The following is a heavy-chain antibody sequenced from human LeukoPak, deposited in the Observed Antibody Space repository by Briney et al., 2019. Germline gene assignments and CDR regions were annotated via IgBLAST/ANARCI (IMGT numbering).Heavy chain of an antibody. CDR2: INPNSGGT. V-gene: IGHV1-2*06. D-gene: IGHD5-24*01. J-gene: IGHJ4*02. Sequence: GASVKVSCKASGYTFTGYYMHWVRQAPGQGLEWMGRINPNSGGTNYAQKFQGRVTMTRDTSISTAYMELSWLRSDDTAVYYCARVGWRWLQFPDYWGQGTLVTVSS. CDR3: ARVGWRWLQFPDY. CDR1: GYTFTGYY.